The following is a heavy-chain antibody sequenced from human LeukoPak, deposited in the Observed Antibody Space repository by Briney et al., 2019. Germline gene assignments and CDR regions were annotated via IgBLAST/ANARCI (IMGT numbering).Heavy chain of an antibody. V-gene: IGHV4-34*01. CDR3: AREREGYFDL. Sequence: PSETLSLTCAVYGGSFTKHQWSWIRQPPGKGLEWIGEINHSGSTNYNPSLKSRVSISVVTSKNQFSLKLSSVTAADTAVYYCAREREGYFDLWGRGTRVTVSS. CDR2: INHSGST. J-gene: IGHJ2*01. CDR1: GGSFTKHQ.